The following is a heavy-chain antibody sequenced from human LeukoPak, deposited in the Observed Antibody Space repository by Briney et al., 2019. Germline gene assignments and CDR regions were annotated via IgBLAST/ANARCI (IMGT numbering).Heavy chain of an antibody. CDR1: GYTFTGYY. J-gene: IGHJ4*02. V-gene: IGHV1-2*02. D-gene: IGHD3-3*01. CDR2: INPNSGGT. Sequence: ASVKVSCKASGYTFTGYYMHWVRQAPGQGLEWMGWINPNSGGTNYAQKFQGRVTMTRDTSISTAYMELSRLRSDDTAVYYCARADKWLLSGEIDYWGQGTLVTVSS. CDR3: ARADKWLLSGEIDY.